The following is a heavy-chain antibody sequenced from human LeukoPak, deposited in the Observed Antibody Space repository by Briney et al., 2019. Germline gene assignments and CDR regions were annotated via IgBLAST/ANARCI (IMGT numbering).Heavy chain of an antibody. Sequence: QPGGSLRLSCAASGFTFSGYEMNWVRQAPGKGLEWVSYISSSGSTIYYADSVKGRFTVSRDNAKNSLYLQMNSLRAEDTAVYYCARGAPDLPNYDILTGYYRDFDYWGQGTLVTVSS. CDR2: ISSSGSTI. V-gene: IGHV3-48*03. CDR3: ARGAPDLPNYDILTGYYRDFDY. D-gene: IGHD3-9*01. J-gene: IGHJ4*02. CDR1: GFTFSGYE.